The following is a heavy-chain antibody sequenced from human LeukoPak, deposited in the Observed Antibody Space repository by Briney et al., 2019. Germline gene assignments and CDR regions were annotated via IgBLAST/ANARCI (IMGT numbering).Heavy chain of an antibody. CDR3: ARGGAVAGTDLYFDY. V-gene: IGHV1-69*05. D-gene: IGHD6-19*01. Sequence: GSSVKLSCTASGGTFSSYAISWVRQAPGQGLEWMGRIIPIFGTANYAQKFQGRVTITTDESTSTAYMELSSLRSEDTAVYYCARGGAVAGTDLYFDYWGQGTLVTVSS. CDR1: GGTFSSYA. J-gene: IGHJ4*02. CDR2: IIPIFGTA.